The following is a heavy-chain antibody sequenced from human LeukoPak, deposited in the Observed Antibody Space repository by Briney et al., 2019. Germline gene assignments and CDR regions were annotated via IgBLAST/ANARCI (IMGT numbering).Heavy chain of an antibody. J-gene: IGHJ4*02. V-gene: IGHV3-21*01. D-gene: IGHD4-23*01. CDR3: ARTTVVTLIDY. CDR1: GFTFSGSS. Sequence: PGGSLRLSCAASGFTFSGSSMSWVRQAPGKGLEWVLSISSSSSYIYYADSVKGRFTVSRDNAKNSLYLLMNSLRAEDTAVYYCARTTVVTLIDYWGQGTLVTVSS. CDR2: ISSSSSYI.